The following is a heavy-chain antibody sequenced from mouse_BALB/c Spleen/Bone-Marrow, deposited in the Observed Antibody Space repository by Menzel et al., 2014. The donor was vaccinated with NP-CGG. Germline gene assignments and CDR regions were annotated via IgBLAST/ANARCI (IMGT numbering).Heavy chain of an antibody. J-gene: IGHJ4*01. D-gene: IGHD2-12*01. V-gene: IGHV1S135*01. CDR2: IDPYSGGT. CDR3: ARELSRAMDY. CDR1: GYAFTSYN. Sequence: VQLQQPGPELVKPGASVKVSCKASGYAFTSYNMYWVKQSHGRRLEWIGYIDPYSGGTNYNQKFRGKATLTVDKSSNTAYIHLNSLTSEDSAVYFCARELSRAMDYWGQGTSVTVSS.